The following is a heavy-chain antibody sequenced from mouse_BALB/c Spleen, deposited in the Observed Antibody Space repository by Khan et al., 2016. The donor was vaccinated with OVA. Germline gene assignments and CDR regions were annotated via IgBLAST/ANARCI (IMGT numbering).Heavy chain of an antibody. CDR2: INTYTDEP. V-gene: IGHV9-3-1*01. J-gene: IGHJ4*01. CDR1: GYTFTNYG. Sequence: QIQLVQSGPELKKPGETVKISCKASGYTFTNYGMNWVKQTPGEGLKWMGWINTYTDEPTYAGDFKGRFAFSLETSASTAFLQINNLKIEDTAIYFCARVGYSGTLDYWGQGTSVTVSS. CDR3: ARVGYSGTLDY.